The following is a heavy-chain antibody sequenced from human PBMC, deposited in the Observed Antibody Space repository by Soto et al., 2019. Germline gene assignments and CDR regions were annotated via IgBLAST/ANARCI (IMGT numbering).Heavy chain of an antibody. CDR1: GGSISSSSYY. Sequence: QLQLQESGPGLVKPSETLSLTCTVSGGSISSSSYYWGWIRQPPGKGLEWIGSIYYRGNTYYNPSPKSRVTISVDTSKNQFSLKLSSVTAADTAVYYCAREGGGYCSGGSCQVDYWGQGTLGTVSS. CDR2: IYYRGNT. J-gene: IGHJ4*02. V-gene: IGHV4-39*02. CDR3: AREGGGYCSGGSCQVDY. D-gene: IGHD2-15*01.